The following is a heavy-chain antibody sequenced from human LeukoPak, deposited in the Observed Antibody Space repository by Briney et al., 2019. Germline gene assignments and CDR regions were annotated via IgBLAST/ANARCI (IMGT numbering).Heavy chain of an antibody. D-gene: IGHD2-2*02. V-gene: IGHV3-13*01. CDR1: GVTLTSYD. CDR2: ICTAGDT. Sequence: QTRGSLRLSCAPSGVTLTSYDMRCVRQTTRKSLEWVSAICTAGDTHYTASVKGRFTISSANAKHSLYLQMNSLRDVDTAVYYCATAYRTDTGYCSSTSCYSGAFDIWGQGTMVTVSS. CDR3: ATAYRTDTGYCSSTSCYSGAFDI. J-gene: IGHJ3*02.